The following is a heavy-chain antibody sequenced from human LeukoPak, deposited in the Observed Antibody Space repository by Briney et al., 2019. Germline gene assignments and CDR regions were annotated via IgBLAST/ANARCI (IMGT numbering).Heavy chain of an antibody. CDR3: ARDRPITFGGVIAPWWFDP. CDR1: GGTFSSYA. CDR2: IIPIFGTA. Sequence: GASVKVSCKASGGTFSSYAISWVRQAPGQGLEWMGGIIPIFGTANYAQKFQGRVTITADESTSTAYMELSSLRSEDAAVYYCARDRPITFGGVIAPWWFDPWGQGTLVTVSS. V-gene: IGHV1-69*01. J-gene: IGHJ5*02. D-gene: IGHD3-16*02.